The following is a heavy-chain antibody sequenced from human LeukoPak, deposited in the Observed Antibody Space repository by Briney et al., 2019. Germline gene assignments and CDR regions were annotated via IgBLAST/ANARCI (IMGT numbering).Heavy chain of an antibody. D-gene: IGHD1-26*01. Sequence: GESPKISCKGSGYTFTAYWIGWVRQMPGKGLEWMGIIYPGDSDTRYSPSFQGQVTISADKSINTAYLQWSSLKASDTAMYYCARFLTVGGDYWGQGTLVTVSS. J-gene: IGHJ4*02. CDR1: GYTFTAYW. CDR3: ARFLTVGGDY. CDR2: IYPGDSDT. V-gene: IGHV5-51*01.